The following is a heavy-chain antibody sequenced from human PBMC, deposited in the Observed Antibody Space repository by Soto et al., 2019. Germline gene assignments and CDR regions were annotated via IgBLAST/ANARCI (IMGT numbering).Heavy chain of an antibody. Sequence: KPSETLSLTCTVSGGSISSYFYIWVRQPPGKGLEWIGSVYYTGTTDYNPSLKSRVTISVDTSKTQFSLNLRSVTAADTAVYYCARDLAAVPGAFDYWGRGTLVTVSS. J-gene: IGHJ4*02. D-gene: IGHD6-13*01. CDR3: ARDLAAVPGAFDY. V-gene: IGHV4-59*01. CDR2: VYYTGTT. CDR1: GGSISSYF.